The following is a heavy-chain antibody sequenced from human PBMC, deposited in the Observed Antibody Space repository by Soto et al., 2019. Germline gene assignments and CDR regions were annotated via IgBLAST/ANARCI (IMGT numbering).Heavy chain of an antibody. D-gene: IGHD6-13*01. J-gene: IGHJ3*01. CDR1: TDSIDSSTW. Sequence: QVQLQESGPGLVKPSETLSLTCDVSTDSIDSSTWWSWVRQPPGKGLEWIGELYHSGTTNYNPSLTSRAAMSVDKSTKQFSLKLTSVTAADTAVYYCATSSWFSIDAWGQGTMVTVSS. CDR2: LYHSGTT. V-gene: IGHV4-4*02. CDR3: ATSSWFSIDA.